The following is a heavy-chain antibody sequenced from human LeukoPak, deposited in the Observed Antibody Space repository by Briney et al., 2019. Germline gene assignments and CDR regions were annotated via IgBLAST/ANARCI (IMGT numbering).Heavy chain of an antibody. CDR3: ARRGYDLHAFDI. V-gene: IGHV1-69*05. D-gene: IGHD5-12*01. CDR2: IIPIFGTA. CDR1: GGTFSSYA. J-gene: IGHJ3*02. Sequence: SVKVSCKASGGTFSSYAISWVRQAPGQGLEWMGGIIPIFGTANYAQKYQGRVTITTDESTSTAYMELSSLRSEGTAVYYCARRGYDLHAFDIWGQGTMVTVSS.